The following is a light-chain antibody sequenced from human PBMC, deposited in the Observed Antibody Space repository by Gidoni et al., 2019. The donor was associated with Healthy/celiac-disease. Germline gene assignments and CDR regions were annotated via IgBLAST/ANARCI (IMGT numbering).Light chain of an antibody. V-gene: IGKV3-11*01. CDR3: QQRSPLT. CDR2: DAS. Sequence: EMVLTQSPATLSWSPGERATLSCRASQSVSSYLAWYQQKPGQAPRLLIYDASNRATGIPARFSGSGSGTDFTLTISSLEPEDFAVYYCQQRSPLTFXGXTKVEIK. J-gene: IGKJ4*01. CDR1: QSVSSY.